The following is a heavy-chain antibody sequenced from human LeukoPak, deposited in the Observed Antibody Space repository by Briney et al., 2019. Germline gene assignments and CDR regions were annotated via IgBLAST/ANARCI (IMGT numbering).Heavy chain of an antibody. CDR1: GGSISSSSYY. Sequence: SETLSLTCTVSGGSISSSSYYWGWIRQPPGKGLEWLGIIYYSGSTYYNPSLKSRVTISVDTSKNQFSLKLSSVTAADTAVYYCAGRGGDDYGGNSETYWGYYYMDVWGKGTTVTVSS. CDR2: IYYSGST. D-gene: IGHD4-23*01. V-gene: IGHV4-39*07. CDR3: AGRGGDDYGGNSETYWGYYYMDV. J-gene: IGHJ6*03.